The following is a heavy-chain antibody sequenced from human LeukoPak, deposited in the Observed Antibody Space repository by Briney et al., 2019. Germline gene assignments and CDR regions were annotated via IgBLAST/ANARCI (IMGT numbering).Heavy chain of an antibody. Sequence: ASETLSLTCTVSGGSISGYYWSWIRQPPGKGLEWIGFIYYSGSTSYNPSLKSRVTISLDTSKNQFSLKLNSVTAADTAVYYCTRRVATTGIYAFDIWGQGTMVTVSS. CDR1: GGSISGYY. V-gene: IGHV4-59*01. CDR3: TRRVATTGIYAFDI. D-gene: IGHD1-1*01. CDR2: IYYSGST. J-gene: IGHJ3*02.